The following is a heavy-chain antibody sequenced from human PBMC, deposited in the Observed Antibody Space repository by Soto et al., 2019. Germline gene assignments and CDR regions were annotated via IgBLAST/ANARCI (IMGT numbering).Heavy chain of an antibody. CDR2: ISYDGSNK. CDR3: AKIGPGPWYYGMDV. D-gene: IGHD3-16*01. J-gene: IGHJ6*02. Sequence: GGSLRLSCAASGLTFSSYGMHWVRQAPGKGLEWVAVISYDGSNKYYADSVKGRFTISRDNSKNTLYLQMNSLRAEDTAVYYCAKIGPGPWYYGMDVWGQGTTVTVSS. CDR1: GLTFSSYG. V-gene: IGHV3-30*18.